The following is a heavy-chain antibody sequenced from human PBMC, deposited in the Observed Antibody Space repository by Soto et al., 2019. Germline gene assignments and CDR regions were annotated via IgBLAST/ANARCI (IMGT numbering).Heavy chain of an antibody. D-gene: IGHD3-10*01. J-gene: IGHJ3*02. CDR3: AKRPTSTGFGDPFDI. V-gene: IGHV3-23*01. CDR2: ISSSGGNT. CDR1: GFTFSTYA. Sequence: EVQLLESGGDFVQPGGSMRLSCAAAGFTFSTYAMSWVRQARGKGLEWVSTISSSGGNTYYTDSVKGRFTISRDNSKNTLYLQMNSLRAEDTAIYYCAKRPTSTGFGDPFDIWGQGTMVTVSS.